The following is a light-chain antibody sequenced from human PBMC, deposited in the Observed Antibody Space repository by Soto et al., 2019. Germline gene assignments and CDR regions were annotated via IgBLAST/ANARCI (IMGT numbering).Light chain of an antibody. J-gene: IGKJ4*01. Sequence: EIVMTQSPATLSVSPGERPTVSCRASQSVSNTLAWYQQKPGQPPRLLMYAASTRVAGIPARFSGSGSGTEFTLTISSLQSEDFAVYYCQQYNNWPLTFGGGTKVDI. CDR3: QQYNNWPLT. V-gene: IGKV3-15*01. CDR1: QSVSNT. CDR2: AAS.